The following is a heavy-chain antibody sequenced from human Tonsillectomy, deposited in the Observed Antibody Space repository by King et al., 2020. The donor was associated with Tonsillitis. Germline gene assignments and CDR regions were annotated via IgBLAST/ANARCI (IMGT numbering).Heavy chain of an antibody. J-gene: IGHJ6*03. CDR1: GFTFSSYD. V-gene: IGHV3-13*04. Sequence: EVQLVESGGGLVQPGGSLRLSCAASGFTFSSYDMHWVRQATGKGLEWVSAIGTAGDTYYPGSVKGRFTISRENAKNSLYLQMNSLRAGDTAVYYCARAGALHYHFWSGPGRYYMDVWGEGTTVTVSS. CDR2: IGTAGDT. D-gene: IGHD3-3*01. CDR3: ARAGALHYHFWSGPGRYYMDV.